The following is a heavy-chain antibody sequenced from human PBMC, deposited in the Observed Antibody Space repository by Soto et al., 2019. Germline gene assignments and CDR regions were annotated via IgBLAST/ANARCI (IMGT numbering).Heavy chain of an antibody. J-gene: IGHJ4*02. V-gene: IGHV1-18*01. CDR3: ARGRYGDY. D-gene: IGHD1-1*01. CDR1: GYAFTTYG. Sequence: QVHLVQSGAEVKKPGASVKVSCQGSGYAFTTYGITWVRQAPGQGLEWMGWISAHNGNTNYAQKLQGRVTVTRDTSTSTAYMELRSLRFDDTVVYYCARGRYGDYWGQGDLVTVSS. CDR2: ISAHNGNT.